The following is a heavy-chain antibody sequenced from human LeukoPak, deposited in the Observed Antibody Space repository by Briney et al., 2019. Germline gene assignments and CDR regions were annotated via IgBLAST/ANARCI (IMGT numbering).Heavy chain of an antibody. CDR2: IYYSGST. J-gene: IGHJ5*02. Sequence: PSETLSLTCTVSGGSISSGGYYWSWIRQHPGKGLEWIGYIYYSGSTYYNPSLKSRVTISVDTSKNQFSLKLSSVTAADTAVYYCARVVRFLEWLSPGSNWFDPWGQGTLVTVSS. V-gene: IGHV4-31*03. CDR3: ARVVRFLEWLSPGSNWFDP. D-gene: IGHD3-3*01. CDR1: GGSISSGGYY.